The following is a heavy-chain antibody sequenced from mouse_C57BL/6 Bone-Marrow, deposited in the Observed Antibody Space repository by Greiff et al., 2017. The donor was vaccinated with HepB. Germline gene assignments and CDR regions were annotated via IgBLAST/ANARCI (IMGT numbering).Heavy chain of an antibody. V-gene: IGHV14-4*01. D-gene: IGHD1-1*01. CDR3: TTHYYGSSYWYFDV. J-gene: IGHJ1*03. CDR2: IDPENGDT. Sequence: VQLQQSGAELVRPGASVKLSCTASGFNIKDDYMHWVKQRPEQGLEWIGWIDPENGDTEYASKFQGKATITADTSSNTAYLQLSSLPSEDTAVYYCTTHYYGSSYWYFDVWGTGTTVTVSS. CDR1: GFNIKDDY.